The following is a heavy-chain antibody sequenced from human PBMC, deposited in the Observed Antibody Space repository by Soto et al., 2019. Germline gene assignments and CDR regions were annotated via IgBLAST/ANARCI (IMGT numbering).Heavy chain of an antibody. Sequence: QVQLQESGPGLVKPSQNLCLTCTVSGGSFSSGAYYWSWVRRHPGTGLEWIGYISYRGTPYYNPSLKSRLTISVDASKNQFSLRLSSVTAADTAVYYCARVSATGTRWFDPWGQGTLVTVSS. D-gene: IGHD6-13*01. J-gene: IGHJ5*02. CDR1: GGSFSSGAYY. CDR2: ISYRGTP. V-gene: IGHV4-31*03. CDR3: ARVSATGTRWFDP.